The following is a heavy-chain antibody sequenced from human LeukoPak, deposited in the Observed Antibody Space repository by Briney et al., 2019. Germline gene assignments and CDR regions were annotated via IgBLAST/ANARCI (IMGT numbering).Heavy chain of an antibody. Sequence: GGSLRLSCAASGFTFSSYAMSWVRQAPGKGLEWVSAISGSGGSTSYADSVKGRFTISRDNSKNTLYLQMNSLRAEDTAVYYCAKRIVGATRKINFFDYWGQGTLVTVSS. D-gene: IGHD1-26*01. CDR1: GFTFSSYA. V-gene: IGHV3-23*01. CDR2: ISGSGGST. J-gene: IGHJ4*02. CDR3: AKRIVGATRKINFFDY.